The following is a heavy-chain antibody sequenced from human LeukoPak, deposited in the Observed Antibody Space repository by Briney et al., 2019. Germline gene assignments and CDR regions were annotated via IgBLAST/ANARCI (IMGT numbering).Heavy chain of an antibody. Sequence: GESLKISCKGSGYSFTSYWIGWVRQMPGKGLEWMGIIYPGDSDTRYSPSFQGQVTISADKSISTAYLQWSSLKASDTAMYYCARSLGPYYYGSGSYPVFDPWGQGTLVTVSS. CDR3: ARSLGPYYYGSGSYPVFDP. D-gene: IGHD3-10*01. J-gene: IGHJ5*02. CDR2: IYPGDSDT. V-gene: IGHV5-51*01. CDR1: GYSFTSYW.